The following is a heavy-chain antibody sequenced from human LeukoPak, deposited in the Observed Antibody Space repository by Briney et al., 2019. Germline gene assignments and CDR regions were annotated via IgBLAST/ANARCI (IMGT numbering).Heavy chain of an antibody. CDR3: AKSSSGWYFDY. V-gene: IGHV3-43*02. D-gene: IGHD6-19*01. CDR2: ISGDGGST. J-gene: IGHJ4*02. CDR1: GFTFDDYA. Sequence: GGSLRLSCAASGFTFDDYAMDWDRQAHRKGMGWVCLISGDGGSTYYADSVKGRFTISRDNSKNSLYLQMNSLRTEDTSLYYCAKSSSGWYFDYWGQGALVTVSS.